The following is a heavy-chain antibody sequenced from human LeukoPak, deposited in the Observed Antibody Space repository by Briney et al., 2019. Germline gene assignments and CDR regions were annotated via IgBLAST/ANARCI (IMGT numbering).Heavy chain of an antibody. Sequence: SQTLSLTCAISGDSVSSNSAAWNWIRQSPSRGLEWLGRTYYRSKWYNDYAVSVKSRITINPDTSKNQFSLQLNSVTPEDTAVYYCAKSLVAAAGYYYYMDVWGKGTTVTISS. CDR2: TYYRSKWYN. CDR1: GDSVSSNSAA. V-gene: IGHV6-1*01. CDR3: AKSLVAAAGYYYYMDV. J-gene: IGHJ6*03. D-gene: IGHD6-13*01.